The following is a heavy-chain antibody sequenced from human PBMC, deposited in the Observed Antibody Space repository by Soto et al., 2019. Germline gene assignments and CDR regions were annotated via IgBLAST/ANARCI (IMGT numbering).Heavy chain of an antibody. V-gene: IGHV1-24*01. CDR2: FDPEDGET. CDR1: GYTLTELS. CDR3: ATDRVVREIFNDAFDI. Sequence: ASVKVSCKVSGYTLTELSMHWVRQAPGKGLEWMGGFDPEDGETIYAQKFQGRVTMTEDTSPDTAYMELSSLRSEDTAVYYCATDRVVREIFNDAFDIWGQGTMVTVSS. J-gene: IGHJ3*02. D-gene: IGHD3-3*01.